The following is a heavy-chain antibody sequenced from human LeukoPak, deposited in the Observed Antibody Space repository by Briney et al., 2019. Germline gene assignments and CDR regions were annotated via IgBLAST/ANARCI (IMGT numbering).Heavy chain of an antibody. D-gene: IGHD5-24*01. CDR1: GGSFSGYY. CDR2: INPRGST. Sequence: PSETLSLTCGVYGGSFSGYYWSWIRQPPGKGLEWIGEINPRGSTNYNPSLKSRVTLSADTSKNQFSLTLNSVTAADTAVYYCARRRLGYYFDYWGQGTLVSVSS. CDR3: ARRRLGYYFDY. J-gene: IGHJ4*02. V-gene: IGHV4-34*01.